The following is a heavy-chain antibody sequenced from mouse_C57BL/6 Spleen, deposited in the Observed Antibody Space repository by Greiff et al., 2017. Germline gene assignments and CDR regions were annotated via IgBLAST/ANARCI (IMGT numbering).Heavy chain of an antibody. CDR1: GYTFTSYW. Sequence: VQLQQPGAELVRPGTSVKLSCKASGYTFTSYWMHWVKQRPGQGLEWIGVIDPSDSYTNYNQKFKGKATLTVDTSSSTAYMHLSSLTSDDSAVYYCARKDCFDYWGQGTTLTVSS. CDR3: ARKDCFDY. CDR2: IDPSDSYT. J-gene: IGHJ2*01. V-gene: IGHV1-59*01.